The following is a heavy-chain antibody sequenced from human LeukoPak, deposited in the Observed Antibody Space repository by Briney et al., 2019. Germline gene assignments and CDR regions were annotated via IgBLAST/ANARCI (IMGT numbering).Heavy chain of an antibody. J-gene: IGHJ2*01. Sequence: SETLSLTCTVSGGSITNYYWNWIRQPPGKDLEWIGCVSYSGRTHYSSALKSRVTISVDTSKNQFSLNLRSVTAADTAVYYCARPGRQDAYNGHYWYFDLCGRGTLVTVSS. V-gene: IGHV4-59*01. CDR3: ARPGRQDAYNGHYWYFDL. CDR1: GGSITNYY. D-gene: IGHD5-24*01. CDR2: VSYSGRT.